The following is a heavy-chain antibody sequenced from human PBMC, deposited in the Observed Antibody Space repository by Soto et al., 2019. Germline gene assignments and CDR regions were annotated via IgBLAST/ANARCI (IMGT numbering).Heavy chain of an antibody. D-gene: IGHD2-21*02. CDR1: GYTFTSCD. J-gene: IGHJ6*02. V-gene: IGHV1-8*01. CDR2: MNPNSGNT. Sequence: GASVKVSCKASGYTFTSCDINWVRQATGQGLEWMGWMNPNSGNTGYAQKFQGRVTMTRNTSISTAYMELSSLRSEDTAVYYCARGITVVVTEDYYYGMDVWGQGTTVTVSS. CDR3: ARGITVVVTEDYYYGMDV.